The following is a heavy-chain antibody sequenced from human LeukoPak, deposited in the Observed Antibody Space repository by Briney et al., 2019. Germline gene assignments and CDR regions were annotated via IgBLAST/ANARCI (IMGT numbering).Heavy chain of an antibody. CDR1: GFTFSSYG. J-gene: IGHJ4*02. CDR2: IRYDGSNK. D-gene: IGHD2-2*01. V-gene: IGHV3-30*02. CDR3: AKTTIIVVPAAGVDY. Sequence: GGSLRLSCAASGFTFSSYGMHWVRQAPGKGLEWVAFIRYDGSNKYYADSVKGRFTISRDNSKNTLDLQMNSLRAEDTAVYYCAKTTIIVVPAAGVDYWGQGTLVTVSS.